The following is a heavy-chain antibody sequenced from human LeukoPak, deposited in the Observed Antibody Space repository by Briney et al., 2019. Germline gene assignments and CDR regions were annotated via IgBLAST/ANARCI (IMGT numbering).Heavy chain of an antibody. CDR1: GYTFTGYY. D-gene: IGHD1-26*01. CDR3: ARVFARSGEISGSYYYY. J-gene: IGHJ4*02. CDR2: IIPIFGTA. V-gene: IGHV1-69*05. Sequence: SVKVSCKASGYTFTGYYMHWVRQAPGQGLEWMGGIIPIFGTANYAQKFQGRVTITTDESTSTAYMELSSLRSEDTAVYYCARVFARSGEISGSYYYYWGQGTLVTVSS.